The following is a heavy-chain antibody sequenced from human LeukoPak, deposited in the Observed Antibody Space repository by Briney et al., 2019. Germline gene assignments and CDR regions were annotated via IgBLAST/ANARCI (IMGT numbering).Heavy chain of an antibody. J-gene: IGHJ4*02. CDR1: GFTFSSYW. V-gene: IGHV3-74*01. CDR3: ASGAQSDY. Sequence: PGGSLRLSCAASGFTFSSYWMHWVRQAPGKGLVWVSRINSDGSITTYADSVRGRFTISRDNAKNSLYLQMNSLRVEDTALYYCASGAQSDYWGQGTLVTVSS. CDR2: INSDGSIT. D-gene: IGHD1-26*01.